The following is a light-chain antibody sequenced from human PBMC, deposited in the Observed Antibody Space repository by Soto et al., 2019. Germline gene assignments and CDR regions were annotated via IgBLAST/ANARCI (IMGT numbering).Light chain of an antibody. CDR3: QQRYDWPLT. CDR1: QTVYNY. V-gene: IGKV3-11*01. Sequence: EIVLTQSPATLSLSPGERATLSCRASQTVYNYLVWYQQRPGQAPRLLISDASNRATGIPARFSGSGSGTDFTLTINNLEPEDLAIYFCQQRYDWPLTFGGGSKIEMK. J-gene: IGKJ4*01. CDR2: DAS.